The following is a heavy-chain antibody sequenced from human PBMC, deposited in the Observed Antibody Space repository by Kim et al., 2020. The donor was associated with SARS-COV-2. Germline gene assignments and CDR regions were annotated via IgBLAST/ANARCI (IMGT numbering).Heavy chain of an antibody. Sequence: GGSLRLSCTASGFNFSASAMNWVRQTPGKGLEWVSSISSGSNYIYYTDSLKGRFTISRDNAQNSLFLQVSSLRAEDTAVYFCARVLIVPTRPLYSYAMDVWGLGTAVTVSS. CDR1: GFNFSASA. V-gene: IGHV3-21*01. J-gene: IGHJ6*02. D-gene: IGHD2-21*01. CDR2: ISSGSNYI. CDR3: ARVLIVPTRPLYSYAMDV.